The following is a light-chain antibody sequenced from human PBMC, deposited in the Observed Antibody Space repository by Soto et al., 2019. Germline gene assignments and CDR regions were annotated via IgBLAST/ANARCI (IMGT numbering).Light chain of an antibody. V-gene: IGLV1-47*01. Sequence: QAVVTQPPSASGTPGQTVTISCSGSSSNIGTNYVYWYQQLPGTAPNLLIYRNNQRPSGVPDRFSGSKSGTSASLAISGLRSEDEADYYCAAWDDSLSVVVFGGGTKVTVL. J-gene: IGLJ2*01. CDR2: RNN. CDR3: AAWDDSLSVVV. CDR1: SSNIGTNY.